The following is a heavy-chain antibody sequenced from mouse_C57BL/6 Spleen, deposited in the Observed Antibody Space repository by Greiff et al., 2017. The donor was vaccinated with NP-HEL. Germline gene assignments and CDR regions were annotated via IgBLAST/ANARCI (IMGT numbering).Heavy chain of an antibody. CDR1: GFTFSSYG. V-gene: IGHV5-6*01. J-gene: IGHJ2*01. CDR2: ISRGGSYT. CDR3: ARQGTLTLVARSDYFDY. D-gene: IGHD1-1*01. Sequence: EVQRVESGGDLVKPGGSLKLSCAASGFTFSSYGMSWVRQTPDKRLEWVATISRGGSYTYYPDSVKGRFTIFRDNAKNSLYLQMSSLKSEDTAMYYWARQGTLTLVARSDYFDYWGKGTTLTVSS.